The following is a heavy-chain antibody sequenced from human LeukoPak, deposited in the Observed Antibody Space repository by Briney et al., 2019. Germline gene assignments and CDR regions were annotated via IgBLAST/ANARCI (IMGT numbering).Heavy chain of an antibody. V-gene: IGHV3-9*01. Sequence: QSCKSLRLSCAASGFTFDDYAMHWVRQAPGKGLEWVSGISWNSGSIGYPDSVKGRFTISRDNAKNSLYLQMNSLRAQDTVLYYYAKGGGYDSSGELAWGQGTLVTVSS. CDR2: ISWNSGSI. D-gene: IGHD3-22*01. CDR3: AKGGGYDSSGELA. CDR1: GFTFDDYA. J-gene: IGHJ4*02.